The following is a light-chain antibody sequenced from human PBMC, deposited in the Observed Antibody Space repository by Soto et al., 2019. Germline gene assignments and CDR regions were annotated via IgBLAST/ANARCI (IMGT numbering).Light chain of an antibody. CDR1: RHVYINA. V-gene: IGKV3-20*01. CDR3: QQCGASPFT. CDR2: GAS. Sequence: VVLTQSPATLSLSPGDRATLSCRASRHVYINALGWYQQKPGRTPTLLIYGASTRATDIPDRFSATGSGTDFSLTISGVEPEDSAVYYCQQCGASPFTFGPGTRLEI. J-gene: IGKJ3*01.